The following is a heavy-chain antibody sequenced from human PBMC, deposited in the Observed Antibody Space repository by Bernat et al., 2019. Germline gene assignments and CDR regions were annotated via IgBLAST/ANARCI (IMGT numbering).Heavy chain of an antibody. D-gene: IGHD4-17*01. CDR2: IGSSGGRT. V-gene: IGHV3-23*01. CDR3: ASHREDYGDSVYWFDP. Sequence: EVQLLESGGGLVQPGGSLRLSCAASGFTFSSYAMSWVRQAPGKGLEWVSAIGSSGGRTDYADSVKGRFTISRDNSRNTLYLQVNSLRAEDTAVYYCASHREDYGDSVYWFDPRGQGTLVTVSS. CDR1: GFTFSSYA. J-gene: IGHJ5*02.